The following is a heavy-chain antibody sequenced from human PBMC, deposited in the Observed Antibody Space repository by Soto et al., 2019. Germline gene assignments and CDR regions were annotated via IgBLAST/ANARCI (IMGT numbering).Heavy chain of an antibody. CDR2: IYYSGST. Sequence: AQILSLTCTVSVGSMGSYYWSWIRQPPGKGLEWSGYIYYSGSTNYNPSLKSRVTISLDTSKKQFSLKLSSVTAAETAVYYCAREQQLVLDYWRQGTLVTASS. V-gene: IGHV4-59*01. CDR1: VGSMGSYY. J-gene: IGHJ4*02. D-gene: IGHD6-13*01. CDR3: AREQQLVLDY.